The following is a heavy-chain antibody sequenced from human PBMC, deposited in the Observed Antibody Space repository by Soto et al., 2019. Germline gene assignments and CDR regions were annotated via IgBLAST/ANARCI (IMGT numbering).Heavy chain of an antibody. Sequence: GGSLRLSCAASGFTFSSYWMHWVRQAPGKGLVWVSGINSDGSSTSYADSVKGRFTISRDNAKNTLYLQMNSLRAEDTAVYYCARDAQQQLVNWFDPWGQGTLVTVSS. D-gene: IGHD6-13*01. CDR3: ARDAQQQLVNWFDP. V-gene: IGHV3-74*01. CDR2: INSDGSST. CDR1: GFTFSSYW. J-gene: IGHJ5*02.